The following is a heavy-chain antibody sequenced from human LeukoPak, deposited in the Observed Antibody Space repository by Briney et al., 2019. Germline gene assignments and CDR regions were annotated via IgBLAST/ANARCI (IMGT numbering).Heavy chain of an antibody. J-gene: IGHJ4*02. CDR2: ISAYNGNT. CDR3: ARGIHSYYYDSSGYYSYDY. D-gene: IGHD3-22*01. CDR1: GYTFTSYG. V-gene: IGHV1-18*01. Sequence: ASVKVSCKASGYTFTSYGISWVRQAPGQGLEWMGWISAYNGNTNYAQKFQGRVTITTDESTSTAYMELSSLRSEDTAVYYCARGIHSYYYDSSGYYSYDYWGQGTLVTVSS.